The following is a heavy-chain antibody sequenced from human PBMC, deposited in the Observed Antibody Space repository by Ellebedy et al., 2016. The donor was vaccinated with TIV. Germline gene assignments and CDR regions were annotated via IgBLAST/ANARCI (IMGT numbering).Heavy chain of an antibody. D-gene: IGHD2-15*01. J-gene: IGHJ6*02. Sequence: SETLSLTCTVSSGSINNYFWNWVRQPPGKGLEWIGYVYHSGSTNYNPSLKSRVTISVDRSKNQLSLKLRSASAADTAVYYCARDGVDGMDVWGQGTTVAVSS. CDR3: ARDGVDGMDV. CDR2: VYHSGST. CDR1: SGSINNYF. V-gene: IGHV4-59*01.